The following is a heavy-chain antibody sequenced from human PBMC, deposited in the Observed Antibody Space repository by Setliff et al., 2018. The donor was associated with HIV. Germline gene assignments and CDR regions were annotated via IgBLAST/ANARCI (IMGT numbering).Heavy chain of an antibody. CDR3: ARGRDFWNGYYDFDS. Sequence: ASVKVSCKASGYTFAGYYMHWVRQAPGQGLEWMGWINPNSGGTNYAQKFQGRVTMTRDTSISTAYMELSRLRYDDTAVYYCARGRDFWNGYYDFDSWGQGTLVTVSS. CDR1: GYTFAGYY. CDR2: INPNSGGT. V-gene: IGHV1-2*02. J-gene: IGHJ4*02. D-gene: IGHD3-3*01.